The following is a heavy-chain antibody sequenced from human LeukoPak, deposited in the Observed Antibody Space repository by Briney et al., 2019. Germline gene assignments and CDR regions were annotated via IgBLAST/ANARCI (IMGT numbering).Heavy chain of an antibody. CDR2: IRYDGNKK. CDR1: GFTFNSYG. D-gene: IGHD1-20*01. V-gene: IGHV3-30*02. J-gene: IGHJ5*02. CDR3: AKDYGITGTGGAWLDP. Sequence: GGSLRLSCAAPGFTFNSYGMHWVRQAPGKGLEWVAFIRYDGNKKYYADSVTGRFTISRDNSKNTLFLQMNSLRAGDMAVYYCAKDYGITGTGGAWLDPWGQGTLVTVSS.